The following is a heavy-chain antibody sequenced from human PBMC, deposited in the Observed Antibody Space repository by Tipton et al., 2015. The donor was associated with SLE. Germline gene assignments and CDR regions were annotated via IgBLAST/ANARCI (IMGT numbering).Heavy chain of an antibody. CDR3: ARGSSSGWHFDY. Sequence: GSLRLSCAASGFTFSSYWMHWVRQAPGKGLVWVSRINSDGSSTSYADSVKGRFTISRDNAKNTLYLQMNSLRAEDTAVYYCARGSSSGWHFDYWGQGTLVTVSS. CDR1: GFTFSSYW. CDR2: INSDGSST. J-gene: IGHJ4*02. V-gene: IGHV3-74*01. D-gene: IGHD6-19*01.